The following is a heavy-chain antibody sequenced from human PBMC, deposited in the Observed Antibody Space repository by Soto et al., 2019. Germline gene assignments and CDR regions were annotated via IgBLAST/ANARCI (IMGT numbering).Heavy chain of an antibody. Sequence: SETLSLTCTVSGGSISSYYWSWIRQPPGKGLEWIGYIYYSGSTNYNPSLKSRVTISVDTSKNQFSLKLSSVTAADTAVYYCARGAQGSSPGYYYYMDVWGKGTTVTVSS. V-gene: IGHV4-59*01. CDR2: IYYSGST. CDR3: ARGAQGSSPGYYYYMDV. J-gene: IGHJ6*03. CDR1: GGSISSYY. D-gene: IGHD6-6*01.